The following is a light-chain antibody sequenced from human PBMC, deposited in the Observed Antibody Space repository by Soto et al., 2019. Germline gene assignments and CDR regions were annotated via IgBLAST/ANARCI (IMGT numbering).Light chain of an antibody. CDR2: AAS. CDR1: QGISSY. Sequence: AIRMTQSPSSLSASTGDRVTITCRASQGISSYLAWYQQQPGKAPKLLIYAASTLQSGVPARFSGSGSGTEFTLTISSLQSEDFAVYYCQQYNNWPPWTFGQGTKVDIK. J-gene: IGKJ1*01. V-gene: IGKV1-8*01. CDR3: QQYNNWPPWT.